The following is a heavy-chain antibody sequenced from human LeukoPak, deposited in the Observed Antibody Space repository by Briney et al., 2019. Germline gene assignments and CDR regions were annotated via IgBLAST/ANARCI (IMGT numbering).Heavy chain of an antibody. CDR3: TIMTHCTGGTCYSYDH. Sequence: GASVNVSCKTSGYTFTSYGITWVRQAPGKGLEWMGWISAYNGNIDYAQNLQGRVTMTTDTSTSTAYMELRSLRSDDTAVYYCTIMTHCTGGTCYSYDHWGQGTMVAVSS. V-gene: IGHV1-18*01. CDR1: GYTFTSYG. J-gene: IGHJ4*02. D-gene: IGHD2-15*01. CDR2: ISAYNGNI.